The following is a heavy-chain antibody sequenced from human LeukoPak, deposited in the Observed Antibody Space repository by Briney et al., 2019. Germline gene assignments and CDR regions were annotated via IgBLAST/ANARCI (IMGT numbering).Heavy chain of an antibody. J-gene: IGHJ4*02. V-gene: IGHV1-18*01. D-gene: IGHD3-10*01. CDR2: ISAYNGNT. Sequence: ASVKVSCKASGYTFTSYGISWVRQAPGQGLEWMGWISAYNGNTNYAQKLQGRVTMTEDTSTDTAYMELSSLRSEDTAVYYCATYWGFGELSLGYFDYWGQGTLVTVSS. CDR3: ATYWGFGELSLGYFDY. CDR1: GYTFTSYG.